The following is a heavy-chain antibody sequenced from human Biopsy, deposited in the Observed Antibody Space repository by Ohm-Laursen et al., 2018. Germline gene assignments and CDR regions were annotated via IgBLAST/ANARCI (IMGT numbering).Heavy chain of an antibody. CDR3: ARGGTLVVVPTAVLHSFDI. CDR1: GYTFSSYG. CDR2: ISPYNGDT. D-gene: IGHD2-2*01. V-gene: IGHV1-18*01. Sequence: GASVKVSCKSSGYTFSSYGINWVRQAPGQGLEWMGWISPYNGDTDYAQKLQGRVTMTTDTSTSTAYMELRSLRSDDTAVYYCARGGTLVVVPTAVLHSFDIWGQGTMVTVSS. J-gene: IGHJ3*02.